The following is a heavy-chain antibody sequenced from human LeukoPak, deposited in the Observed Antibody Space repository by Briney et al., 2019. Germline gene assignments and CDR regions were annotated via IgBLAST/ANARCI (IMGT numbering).Heavy chain of an antibody. J-gene: IGHJ3*02. Sequence: PGGSLRLSCAASGFTFSTYGMHWVRQAPGKGLEWVALISYDGSNNYYADSVKGRFTISRDNSKNTLYLQMNSLRAEDTAVYYCARDAFDIWGQGTMVTVSS. CDR3: ARDAFDI. CDR2: ISYDGSNN. V-gene: IGHV3-30*03. CDR1: GFTFSTYG.